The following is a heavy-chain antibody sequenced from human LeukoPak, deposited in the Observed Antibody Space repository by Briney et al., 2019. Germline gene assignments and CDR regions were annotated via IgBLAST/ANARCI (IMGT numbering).Heavy chain of an antibody. CDR1: GFTFTSSA. J-gene: IGHJ5*02. D-gene: IGHD3-10*01. V-gene: IGHV1-58*01. CDR3: AASMVRGVVRVYWFDP. CDR2: IVVGSGNT. Sequence: SVKVSCKASGFTFTSSAVQWVRQARGQRLEWIGWIVVGSGNTNYAQKFQERVTITRDMSTSTAYMELSSLRSEDTAVYYCAASMVRGVVRVYWFDPWGQGTLVTVSS.